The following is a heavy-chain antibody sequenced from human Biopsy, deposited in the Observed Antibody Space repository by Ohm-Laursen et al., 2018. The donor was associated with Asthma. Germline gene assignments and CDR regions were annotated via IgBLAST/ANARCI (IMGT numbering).Heavy chain of an antibody. J-gene: IGHJ4*02. Sequence: TLSLTCSVFGGSVYSYDHHWSWIRQPPGKGLEWIGFIFYSGSTFYNPSLRSRITISVDKSKNQFSLNLSAVTAADTAVYYCATLRVYCRGANCFFFNYWGQGKPVTVSS. CDR2: IFYSGST. CDR1: GGSVYSYDHH. D-gene: IGHD2-2*01. V-gene: IGHV4-30-4*01. CDR3: ATLRVYCRGANCFFFNY.